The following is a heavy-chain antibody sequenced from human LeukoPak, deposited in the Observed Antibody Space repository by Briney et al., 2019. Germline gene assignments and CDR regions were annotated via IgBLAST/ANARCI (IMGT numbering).Heavy chain of an antibody. J-gene: IGHJ4*02. Sequence: PGGSLRLSCAASGFTFSSYGMHWVRQAPGKGLEWVAVISYDGSNKYYADSVKGRFTISRDNSKNTLYLQMNSLRAEDTAVYYCAKEFYDSSGYYYVHWGQGTLVTVSS. D-gene: IGHD3-22*01. CDR2: ISYDGSNK. CDR1: GFTFSSYG. CDR3: AKEFYDSSGYYYVH. V-gene: IGHV3-30*18.